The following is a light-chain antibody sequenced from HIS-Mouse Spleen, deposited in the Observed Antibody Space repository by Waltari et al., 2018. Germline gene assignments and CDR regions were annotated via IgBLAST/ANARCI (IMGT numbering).Light chain of an antibody. V-gene: IGLV2-23*01. CDR3: CSYAGSSTWV. CDR2: EGS. CDR1: SSDFGSYNL. J-gene: IGLJ3*02. Sequence: QSALTQPASVSGSPGQSITISCTGTSSDFGSYNLVSWYQQHQGKAPKRMIYEGSKRPSGVSNGFSGSKSGNTASLTIAGLQAEDEADYYCCSYAGSSTWVFGGGTKLTVL.